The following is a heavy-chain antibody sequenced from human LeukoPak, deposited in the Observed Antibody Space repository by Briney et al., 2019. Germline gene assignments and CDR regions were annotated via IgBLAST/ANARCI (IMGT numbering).Heavy chain of an antibody. CDR2: IYPGYSDT. CDR3: ARDPIDYGDYDLDSFAFDI. D-gene: IGHD4-17*01. V-gene: IGHV5-51*01. CDR1: AYSFTSYW. J-gene: IGHJ3*02. Sequence: GESLKISCKGSAYSFTSYWIGWVRQMPRKGLEWMGIIYPGYSDTRYSPSFQGQVTISAAKSISTAYLQWSSLKASDTAMYYCARDPIDYGDYDLDSFAFDIWGQGTLVTVSS.